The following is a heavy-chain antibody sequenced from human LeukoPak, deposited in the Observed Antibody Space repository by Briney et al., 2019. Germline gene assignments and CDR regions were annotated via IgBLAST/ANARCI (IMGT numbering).Heavy chain of an antibody. CDR3: ARTALIAAAGTYAFDI. D-gene: IGHD6-13*01. V-gene: IGHV3-66*01. CDR2: IYSGGST. J-gene: IGHJ3*02. CDR1: GFTFSSYA. Sequence: GGSLRLSCAASGFTFSSYAMSWVRQAPGKGLEWVSVIYSGGSTYYADSVKGRFTISRDNSKNTLYLQMNSLRAEDTAVYYCARTALIAAAGTYAFDIWGQGTMVTVSS.